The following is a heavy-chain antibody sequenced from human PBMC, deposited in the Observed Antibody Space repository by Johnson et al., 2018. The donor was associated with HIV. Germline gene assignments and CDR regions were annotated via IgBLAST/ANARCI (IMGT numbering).Heavy chain of an antibody. CDR1: GFTFSTYA. Sequence: VQLVESGGGLVQPGGSLRLSCAASGFTFSTYAMHWVRQAPGKGLEYVSAISNNGDNTYYANSVKGRLTISRDNSKNMLYLQMGSLRAEEMALYYCAKGDWGSHIWGQGTIVTGSS. D-gene: IGHD7-27*01. V-gene: IGHV3-64*01. J-gene: IGHJ3*02. CDR2: ISNNGDNT. CDR3: AKGDWGSHI.